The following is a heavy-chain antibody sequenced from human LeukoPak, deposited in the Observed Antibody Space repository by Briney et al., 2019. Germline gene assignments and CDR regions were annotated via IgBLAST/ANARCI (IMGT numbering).Heavy chain of an antibody. V-gene: IGHV3-30*18. CDR2: ISYDGSNK. CDR3: AKDLTGTTAL. CDR1: GFTFSSYG. J-gene: IGHJ4*02. Sequence: GGSLRLSCAASGFTFSSYGMHWVRQAPGKGLEWVAVISYDGSNKYYADSVKGRFAISRDNSKNTLYLQMNSLRAEDTAVYYCAKDLTGTTALWGQGTLVTVSS. D-gene: IGHD1-7*01.